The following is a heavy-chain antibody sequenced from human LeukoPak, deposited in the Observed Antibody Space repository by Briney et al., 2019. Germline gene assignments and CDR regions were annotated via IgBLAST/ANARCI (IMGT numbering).Heavy chain of an antibody. Sequence: SETLSLTCTVSGGSISNYYWSWIRQPPGKELEWIGYISYSGNADSNPSLKSRVTISVDTSKNQFSLKLSSVTAADTAVYYCASRYYDILTGYYAPFDYWGQGTLVTVSS. CDR2: ISYSGNA. D-gene: IGHD3-9*01. V-gene: IGHV4-59*08. CDR1: GGSISNYY. J-gene: IGHJ4*02. CDR3: ASRYYDILTGYYAPFDY.